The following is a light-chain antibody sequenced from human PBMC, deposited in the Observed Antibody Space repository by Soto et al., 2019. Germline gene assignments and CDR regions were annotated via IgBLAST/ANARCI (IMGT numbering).Light chain of an antibody. CDR1: QSVSSSY. J-gene: IGKJ1*01. CDR2: GAS. CDR3: QQYGSSLWT. Sequence: EIVLTQSPGTLSLSPGERATLSCRASQSVSSSYLAWYQQRPGQAPRLLIYGASSRATGIPDRFSGSGSGTDFTLTINRLGPEDFAVYYCQQYGSSLWTFGQGTKVDIK. V-gene: IGKV3-20*01.